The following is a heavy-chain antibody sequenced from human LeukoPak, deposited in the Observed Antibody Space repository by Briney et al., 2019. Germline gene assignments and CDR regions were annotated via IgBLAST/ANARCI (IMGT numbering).Heavy chain of an antibody. Sequence: SVKVSCKASGGTFSSYAISWVRQAPGQGLEWMGRIIPILGIANYAQKFQGRVTITADKSTSTAYMELRSLRSDDTAVYYCARTHSYYYDSSGLVDYWGQGTLVTVSS. CDR2: IIPILGIA. CDR1: GGTFSSYA. CDR3: ARTHSYYYDSSGLVDY. V-gene: IGHV1-69*04. D-gene: IGHD3-22*01. J-gene: IGHJ4*02.